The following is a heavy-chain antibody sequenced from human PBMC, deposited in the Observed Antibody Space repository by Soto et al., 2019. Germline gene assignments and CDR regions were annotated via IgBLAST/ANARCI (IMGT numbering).Heavy chain of an antibody. J-gene: IGHJ3*02. V-gene: IGHV3-23*01. D-gene: IGHD3-22*01. Sequence: GGSLRLSCAASGFTFSSYAMSWVRQAPGKGLEWVSAISGSGGSTYYADSVKGRFTISRDNSKNTLYLQMNSLRAEDTAVYYCAKDYYDSSGYYASAFDIWGQGTMVTVSS. CDR3: AKDYYDSSGYYASAFDI. CDR1: GFTFSSYA. CDR2: ISGSGGST.